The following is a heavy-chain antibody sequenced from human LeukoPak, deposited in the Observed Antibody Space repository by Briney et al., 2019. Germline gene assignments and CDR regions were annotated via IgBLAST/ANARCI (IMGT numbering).Heavy chain of an antibody. CDR1: GFTFSSYG. V-gene: IGHV3-30*18. CDR3: AKDSYAHFDY. CDR2: ISYDGSNK. Sequence: PGGSLRLSCAASGFTFSSYGMHWFRQAPGKGLEWVAVISYDGSNKYYADSVKGRFTISRDNSKNTLYLQMNSLRAEDTAVYYCAKDSYAHFDYWGQGTLVTVSS. J-gene: IGHJ4*02.